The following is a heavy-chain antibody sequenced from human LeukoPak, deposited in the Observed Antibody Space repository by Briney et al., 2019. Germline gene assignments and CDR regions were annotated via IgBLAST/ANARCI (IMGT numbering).Heavy chain of an antibody. CDR3: AKEFGSWVDY. V-gene: IGHV3-23*01. J-gene: IGHJ4*02. CDR2: ISGTGGTI. CDR1: GFTFSGYA. D-gene: IGHD3-10*01. Sequence: PGGSLRLSCAASGFTFSGYAMHWVRQAPGKGLEWVSGISGTGGTIYYVDSVKGRFIISRDNSKNTLYLHMSSLRAEDTAIYYCAKEFGSWVDYWGQGTLVTVSS.